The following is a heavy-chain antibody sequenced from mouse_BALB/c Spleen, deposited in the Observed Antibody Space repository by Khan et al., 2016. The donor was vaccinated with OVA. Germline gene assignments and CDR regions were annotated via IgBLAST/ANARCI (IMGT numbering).Heavy chain of an antibody. CDR2: IDPSDSET. CDR3: ARGDGNSLYWYFDV. Sequence: QVQLKQSGAELVRPGASVKLSCKASGYTFTSYWMNWVKQRPGQGLEWIGMIDPSDSETHYNQMFKDKATLTVDKSSSTAYMQLSSLTSEDSEVYYCARGDGNSLYWYFDVWGAGTTVTVSS. V-gene: IGHV1-61*01. D-gene: IGHD2-1*01. J-gene: IGHJ1*01. CDR1: GYTFTSYW.